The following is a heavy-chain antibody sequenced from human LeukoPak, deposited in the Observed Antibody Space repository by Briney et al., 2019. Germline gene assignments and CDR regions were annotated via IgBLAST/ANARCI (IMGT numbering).Heavy chain of an antibody. D-gene: IGHD3-10*01. CDR3: ARVLPMVRGVIIYNWFDP. CDR1: GGSIGSGGYS. V-gene: IGHV4-61*08. Sequence: SETLSLTCAVSGGSIGSGGYSWSWLRQPPGKGLEWIGYIYYSGSANYNPSLKSRVTISVDTSKNQFSLKLSSVTAADTAVYYCARVLPMVRGVIIYNWFDPWGQGTLVTVSS. CDR2: IYYSGSA. J-gene: IGHJ5*02.